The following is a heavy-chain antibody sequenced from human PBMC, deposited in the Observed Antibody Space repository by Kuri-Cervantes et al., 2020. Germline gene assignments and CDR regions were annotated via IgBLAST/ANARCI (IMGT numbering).Heavy chain of an antibody. D-gene: IGHD3-3*01. V-gene: IGHV1-2*02. CDR1: GYTFTKYD. CDR2: INPNSGGT. Sequence: ASVKVSCKASGYTFTKYDINWVRQAPGQGLEWMGWINPNSGGTNYAQKFQGRVTMTRDTSISTAYMELSSLRSEDTAVYYCATQGETRFGVVTGVFDYWGQGTLVTVSS. CDR3: ATQGETRFGVVTGVFDY. J-gene: IGHJ4*02.